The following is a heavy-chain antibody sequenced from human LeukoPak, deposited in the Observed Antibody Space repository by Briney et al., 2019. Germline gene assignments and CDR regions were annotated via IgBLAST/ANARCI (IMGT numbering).Heavy chain of an antibody. V-gene: IGHV1-2*06. J-gene: IGHJ4*02. CDR3: ARNYGDLDY. Sequence: ASVKVSCKGSGYTFTSYYMHWVRQAPGQGLEWVGRIHPSSGGTEYAQNFQGRVTVTRDTSITTAYMELNRLTSDDTAVYYCARNYGDLDYWGQGTLVTVSS. CDR2: IHPSSGGT. D-gene: IGHD4-17*01. CDR1: GYTFTSYY.